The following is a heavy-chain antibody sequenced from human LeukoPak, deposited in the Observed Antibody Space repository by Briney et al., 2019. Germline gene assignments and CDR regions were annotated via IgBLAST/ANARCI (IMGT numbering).Heavy chain of an antibody. Sequence: GGSLRLSCAASGFTVSSDHMAWVRRAPGRGLECVSVIDGGGRKYYADSVKGRFTISRDDSKNTFDLQMNSLRAEDTAVYYCASGKLNSWGQGTLVTVSS. CDR1: GFTVSSDH. J-gene: IGHJ4*02. D-gene: IGHD1-14*01. CDR2: IDGGGRK. V-gene: IGHV3-53*01. CDR3: ASGKLNS.